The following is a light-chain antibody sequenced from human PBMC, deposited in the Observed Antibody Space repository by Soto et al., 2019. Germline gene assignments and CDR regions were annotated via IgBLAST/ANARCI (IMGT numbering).Light chain of an antibody. V-gene: IGKV3-20*01. J-gene: IGKJ1*01. CDR3: QQYMSSVT. CDR1: QSVDSTF. CDR2: GAS. Sequence: EIVLTQSPGSLSLSPGQRATLSCRASQSVDSTFFAWYQKKPGQAPRLLIYGASKRDTGVPDRFSGSGSGTHFTLTISRLEREDLAVYYCQQYMSSVTFGQGTKVEI.